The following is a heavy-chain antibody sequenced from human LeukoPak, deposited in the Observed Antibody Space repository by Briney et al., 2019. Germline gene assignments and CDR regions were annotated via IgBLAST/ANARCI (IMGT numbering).Heavy chain of an antibody. Sequence: SETLSLTCTVSGGSISSSTYYWGWIRQPPGKGLEWIGSIYYSGSTYYNPSLKGRVTISVDTSKNQFSLKLSSVTAADTAVYYCARDLAAAGYFDYWGQGTLSPSPQ. V-gene: IGHV4-39*07. J-gene: IGHJ4*02. D-gene: IGHD6-13*01. CDR1: GGSISSSTYY. CDR2: IYYSGST. CDR3: ARDLAAAGYFDY.